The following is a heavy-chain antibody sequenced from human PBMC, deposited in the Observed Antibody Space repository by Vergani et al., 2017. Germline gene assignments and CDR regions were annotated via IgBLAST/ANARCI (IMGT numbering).Heavy chain of an antibody. CDR2: ISSSSTTI. CDR1: GFTFSRYS. V-gene: IGHV3-48*01. D-gene: IGHD5-12*01. J-gene: IGHJ5*02. CDR3: ARGTPGYQGGDRRFDP. Sequence: EVQLVESGGGLVQPGGSLRLSCAASGFTFSRYSMSWVRQAPGKGLEWVSFISSSSTTISYADSVKGRFTISRDNGEYSLYLQMNSLRAEDTAVYFCARGTPGYQGGDRRFDPWGQGTLVTVSS.